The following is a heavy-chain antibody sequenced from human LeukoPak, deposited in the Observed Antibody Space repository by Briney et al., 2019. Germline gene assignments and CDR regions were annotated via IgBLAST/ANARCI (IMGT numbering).Heavy chain of an antibody. CDR1: GFTFSSYW. V-gene: IGHV3-7*01. CDR2: IKQDGSEK. D-gene: IGHD3-22*01. J-gene: IGHJ4*02. CDR3: ARDCPYYYDSSGYHLDY. Sequence: SGGSLRLSCAASGFTFSSYWMSWVRQAPGKGLEWVANIKQDGSEKYYVDSVKGRFTISRDNAKNSLYLQMNSLRAEDTAVYYCARDCPYYYDSSGYHLDYWGQGTLVTVSS.